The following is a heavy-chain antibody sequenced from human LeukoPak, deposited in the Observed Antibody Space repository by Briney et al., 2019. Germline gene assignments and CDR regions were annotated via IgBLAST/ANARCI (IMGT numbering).Heavy chain of an antibody. V-gene: IGHV4-39*01. J-gene: IGHJ3*02. Sequence: SETLSLTCTVSGGSIRSSFDYWGWIRQPPGKGLQWIGHIFYSGSAYYSPSLKSRVTISVDTSQNQFSLKLTSVTAADTAVYYCARLGWGDAFDIWGQGTMVTVSS. CDR2: IFYSGSA. CDR1: GGSIRSSFDY. D-gene: IGHD1-26*01. CDR3: ARLGWGDAFDI.